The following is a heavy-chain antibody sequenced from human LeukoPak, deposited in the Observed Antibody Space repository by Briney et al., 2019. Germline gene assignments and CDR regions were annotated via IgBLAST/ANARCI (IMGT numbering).Heavy chain of an antibody. CDR1: GFTFSSYA. CDR2: MSYDGSDK. CDR3: AKGFCSSTTCYTYYYYFMDV. V-gene: IGHV3-30-3*01. D-gene: IGHD2-2*02. J-gene: IGHJ6*03. Sequence: GGSLRLSCAASGFTFSSYAMHWVRQAPGEGLEWVAVMSYDGSDKFYADSVKGRFTISRDNSKNTLYLQMNSLRAEDTALYYCAKGFCSSTTCYTYYYYFMDVWGKGTTVTVSS.